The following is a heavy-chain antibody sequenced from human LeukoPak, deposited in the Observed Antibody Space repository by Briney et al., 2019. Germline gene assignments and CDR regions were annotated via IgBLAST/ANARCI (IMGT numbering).Heavy chain of an antibody. V-gene: IGHV4-38-2*02. D-gene: IGHD1-1*01. CDR2: IDHGGST. Sequence: SETLSLTCTVSGYSISSGYYWSWIRPPPGKGLQWIGEIDHGGSTNYNPSLKSRVTISLDTSTNHFSLQLTSVTAADTAVYYCARLQLARRLGNWFDPWGQGALVTVSS. J-gene: IGHJ5*02. CDR1: GYSISSGYY. CDR3: ARLQLARRLGNWFDP.